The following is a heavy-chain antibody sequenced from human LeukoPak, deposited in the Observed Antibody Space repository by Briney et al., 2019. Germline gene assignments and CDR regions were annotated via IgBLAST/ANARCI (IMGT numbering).Heavy chain of an antibody. D-gene: IGHD4-17*01. V-gene: IGHV4-30-4*08. CDR3: ARDLTHYGDFDY. CDR1: GGSISSGDYY. CDR2: IYYSGST. Sequence: SETLSLTCTVSGGSISSGDYYWSWIRQPPGKGLEWIGYIYYSGSTYYNPSLKSRVTISVDTSKNQFSLKLSSVTAADTAVYYCARDLTHYGDFDYWGQGTLVTVFS. J-gene: IGHJ4*02.